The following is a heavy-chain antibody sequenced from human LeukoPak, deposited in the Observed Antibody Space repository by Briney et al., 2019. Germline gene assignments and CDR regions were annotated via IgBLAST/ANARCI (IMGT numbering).Heavy chain of an antibody. J-gene: IGHJ4*02. CDR1: GYTFTSYD. Sequence: ASVKVSCKSSGYTFTSYDINWVRQATGQGLEWMGWMNPIYGNTGYAQKFQGRVTMTRDTSISTAYMELSSLSSEDTAVYYCAGGLATTTWTIAMTGLDHWGPGTLVTVSS. CDR3: AGGLATTTWTIAMTGLDH. V-gene: IGHV1-8*01. D-gene: IGHD3-9*01. CDR2: MNPIYGNT.